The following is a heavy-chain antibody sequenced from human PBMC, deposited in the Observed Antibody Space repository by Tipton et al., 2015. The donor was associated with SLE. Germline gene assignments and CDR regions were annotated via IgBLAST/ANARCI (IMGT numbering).Heavy chain of an antibody. V-gene: IGHV4-4*08. CDR2: IYTSGST. D-gene: IGHD3-10*01. CDR1: GGSISSYY. Sequence: TLSLTCTVSGGSISSYYWSWIRQPPGKGLEWIGYIYTSGSTNYNPSLKSRVTISVDTSKNQFSLKLTSLSAADTAVYYCARSYYYGSGSYLSYMDVWGQGTTVTVSS. CDR3: ARSYYYGSGSYLSYMDV. J-gene: IGHJ6*02.